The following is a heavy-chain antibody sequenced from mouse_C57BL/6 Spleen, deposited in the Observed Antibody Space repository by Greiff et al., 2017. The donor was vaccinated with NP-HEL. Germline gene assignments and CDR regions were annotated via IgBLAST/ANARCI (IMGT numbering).Heavy chain of an antibody. J-gene: IGHJ3*01. V-gene: IGHV1-54*01. Sequence: VQRVESGAELVRPGTSVKVSCKASGYAFTNYLIEWVKQRPGQGLEWIGVINPGSGGTNYNEKFKGKATLTADKSSSTAYMQLSSLTSEDSAVYFCARDYSNYGGFAYWGQGTLVTVSA. D-gene: IGHD2-5*01. CDR2: INPGSGGT. CDR3: ARDYSNYGGFAY. CDR1: GYAFTNYL.